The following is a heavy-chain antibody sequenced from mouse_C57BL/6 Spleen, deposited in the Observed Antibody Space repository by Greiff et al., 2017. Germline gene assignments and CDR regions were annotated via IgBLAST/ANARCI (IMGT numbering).Heavy chain of an antibody. CDR2: IDPETGGT. Sequence: QVQLQQSGAELVRPGASVTLSCKASGYTFTDYEMHWVKQTPVHGLEWIGAIDPETGGTAYNQKFKGKAILTADKSSSTAYMELRSLTSEDSAVYYGTRNYGNYEGFAYWGQGTLVTVSA. CDR1: GYTFTDYE. D-gene: IGHD2-1*01. V-gene: IGHV1-15*01. J-gene: IGHJ3*01. CDR3: TRNYGNYEGFAY.